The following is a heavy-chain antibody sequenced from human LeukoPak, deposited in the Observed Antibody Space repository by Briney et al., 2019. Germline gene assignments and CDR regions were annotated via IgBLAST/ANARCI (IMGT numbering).Heavy chain of an antibody. CDR3: AKFRYDYVWGSYRYYFDY. D-gene: IGHD3-16*02. V-gene: IGHV3-23*01. CDR2: ISGSGGST. Sequence: PGGSLRLSCAASGFTFSSYAMSWVRQAPGKGLEWVSAISGSGGSTYYADSVKGRFTISRDNSKNTLYLQMNSLRAEDTAVYYCAKFRYDYVWGSYRYYFDYWGQGTLVTVSS. J-gene: IGHJ4*02. CDR1: GFTFSSYA.